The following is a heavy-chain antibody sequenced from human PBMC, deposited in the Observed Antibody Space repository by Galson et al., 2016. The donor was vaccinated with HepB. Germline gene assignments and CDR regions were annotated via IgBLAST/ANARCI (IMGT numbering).Heavy chain of an antibody. CDR2: SYIGGDT. J-gene: IGHJ6*02. CDR1: GFTVSNYY. D-gene: IGHD6-13*01. CDR3: AGEPGIPNGMDV. V-gene: IGHV3-66*01. Sequence: SLRLSCAASGFTVSNYYMNWVRQAPGKGLEWVSVSYIGGDTYYADSVKGRFTISRDNSKNTLYLQMNSLRVEDTAGYYCAGEPGIPNGMDVWGQGTTVTVSS.